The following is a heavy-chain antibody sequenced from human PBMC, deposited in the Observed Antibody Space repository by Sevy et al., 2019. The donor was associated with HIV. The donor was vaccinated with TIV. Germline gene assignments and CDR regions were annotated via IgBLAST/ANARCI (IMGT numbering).Heavy chain of an antibody. CDR2: IYYNGHI. V-gene: IGHV4-59*08. J-gene: IGHJ4*02. D-gene: IGHD1-26*01. CDR1: GGSITSLY. Sequence: LSETRSLTCTVSGGSITSLYWNWIRQPPGKGLEWIANIYYNGHINYNPSLKSRVTLSLDTSKNQFSLRLSSVTAADTAMYYCAGENAWGRGYSWGQGTLVTVSS. CDR3: AGENAWGRGYS.